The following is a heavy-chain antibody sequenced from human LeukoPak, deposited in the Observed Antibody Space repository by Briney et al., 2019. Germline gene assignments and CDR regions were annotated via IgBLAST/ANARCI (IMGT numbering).Heavy chain of an antibody. Sequence: GGSLRLSCAASGFTFSSYAMSWVRQAPGKGLEWVSATSGSGGNTYYADSVKGRFTISRDNSKNTLYLQMNSLRAEDTAVYYCARRGESTNYGDYRFDSWGQGTLVTVSS. CDR3: ARRGESTNYGDYRFDS. J-gene: IGHJ4*02. CDR2: TSGSGGNT. V-gene: IGHV3-23*01. CDR1: GFTFSSYA. D-gene: IGHD4-17*01.